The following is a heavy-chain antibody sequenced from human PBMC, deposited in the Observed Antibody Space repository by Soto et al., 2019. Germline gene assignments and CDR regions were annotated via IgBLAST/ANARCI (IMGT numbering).Heavy chain of an antibody. J-gene: IGHJ4*02. CDR2: AFFNGST. CDR1: CGSINNPNCG. CDR3: ARARFPLRGGRYYDSSGYYFGY. V-gene: IGHV4-39*07. Sequence: SETLCLSSTGACGSINNPNCGRFLINQTPGKELSGSATAFFNGSTYYSTYTSQSFKSRVTISVDTSKNQFSLKLSSVTAADTAVYYCARARFPLRGGRYYDSSGYYFGYWGQGTLVIVSS. D-gene: IGHD3-22*01.